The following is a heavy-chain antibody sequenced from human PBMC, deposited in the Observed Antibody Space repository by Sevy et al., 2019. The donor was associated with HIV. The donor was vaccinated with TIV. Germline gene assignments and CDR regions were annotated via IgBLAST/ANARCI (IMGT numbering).Heavy chain of an antibody. CDR2: ISGSGGST. CDR1: GFTFSSYA. Sequence: GGSLRLSCAASGFTFSSYAMSWVRQAPGKGLEWVSAISGSGGSTYYVDSVKGRFTISRDNSKNTLYLQMNSLRAEDTAVYYCASGITIFESSYFDYWGQGTLVTVSS. J-gene: IGHJ4*02. V-gene: IGHV3-23*01. CDR3: ASGITIFESSYFDY. D-gene: IGHD3-3*01.